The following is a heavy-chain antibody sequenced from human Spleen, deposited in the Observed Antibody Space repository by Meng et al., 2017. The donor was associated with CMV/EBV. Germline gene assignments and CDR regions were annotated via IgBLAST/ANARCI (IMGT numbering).Heavy chain of an antibody. CDR2: ITSSGSAT. Sequence: GESLKISCAASGFTFSSYEMNWVRQAPGKGLEWVSRITSSGSATDYADSVKGRFTMSRDNAKNSLYLQMNSLRVEDTAVYYCARDKWELRDAFDIWGQGTMVTVSS. V-gene: IGHV3-48*03. CDR3: ARDKWELRDAFDI. CDR1: GFTFSSYE. D-gene: IGHD1-26*01. J-gene: IGHJ3*02.